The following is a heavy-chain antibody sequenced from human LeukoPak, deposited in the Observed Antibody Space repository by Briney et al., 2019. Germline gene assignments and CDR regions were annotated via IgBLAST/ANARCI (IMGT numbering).Heavy chain of an antibody. CDR2: IWYDGSNK. D-gene: IGHD6-13*01. J-gene: IGHJ5*01. CDR3: ARDAIAAAVNNWFDP. V-gene: IGHV3-33*01. CDR1: GFTFSSYC. Sequence: PGRSLRLSCAASGFTFSSYCRHWVRQAPGKGLEWVAVIWYDGSNKYYADSVKGGFTISRYNSKNTLYLQMNSLGAADTAVYYCARDAIAAAVNNWFDPWGQGTLVTVS.